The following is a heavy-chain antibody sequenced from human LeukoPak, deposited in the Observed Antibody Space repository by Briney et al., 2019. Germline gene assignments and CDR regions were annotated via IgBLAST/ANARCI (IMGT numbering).Heavy chain of an antibody. J-gene: IGHJ6*02. CDR1: GFTFSSYA. Sequence: GGSLRLSCAASGFTFSSYAMHWVRQAPGKGLEWVAVISYDGSNKYYADSVKGRFTISRDNSKNTLYLQMNSLRAEDTAVYYCAREDIVVVPAAMEVYYYYGMDVWGQGTTVTVSS. V-gene: IGHV3-30-3*01. CDR2: ISYDGSNK. D-gene: IGHD2-2*01. CDR3: AREDIVVVPAAMEVYYYYGMDV.